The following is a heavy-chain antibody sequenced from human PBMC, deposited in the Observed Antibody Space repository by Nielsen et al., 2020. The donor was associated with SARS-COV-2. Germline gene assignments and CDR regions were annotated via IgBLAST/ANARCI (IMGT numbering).Heavy chain of an antibody. J-gene: IGHJ4*02. Sequence: GESLKISCAASGFIVSNKYMNWVRQAPGKGLEWVSVFYSGGTTLYADSVKGRFIISRDNSKNTMYLQLNSLRAEDTAVYYCAKDVGHRSSSFDYWGQGTLVTVSS. CDR1: GFIVSNKY. V-gene: IGHV3-53*05. CDR2: FYSGGTT. CDR3: AKDVGHRSSSFDY. D-gene: IGHD6-6*01.